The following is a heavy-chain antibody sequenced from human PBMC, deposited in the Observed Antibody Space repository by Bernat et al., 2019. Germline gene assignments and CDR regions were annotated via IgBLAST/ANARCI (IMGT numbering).Heavy chain of an antibody. Sequence: QVQLVQSGAEVKKPGASVKVSCKASGYTFTSYDINWVRQATGQGLEWMGWMNPTSGNTGDAQKFQGRVTMTRNNSISTAYLELSSLRSEDTAVYYCARVVRRGVDAFDIWGQGTMVPVSP. D-gene: IGHD2-2*01. CDR2: MNPTSGNT. V-gene: IGHV1-8*01. J-gene: IGHJ3*02. CDR1: GYTFTSYD. CDR3: ARVVRRGVDAFDI.